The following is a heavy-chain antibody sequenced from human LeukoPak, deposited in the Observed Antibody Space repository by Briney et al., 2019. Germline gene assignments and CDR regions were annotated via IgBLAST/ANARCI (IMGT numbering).Heavy chain of an antibody. V-gene: IGHV1-69*01. CDR3: ARRPLATYYDILTGSRNQNAFDI. J-gene: IGHJ3*02. CDR2: IIPIFGTA. CDR1: GRTFSSYA. D-gene: IGHD3-9*01. Sequence: SVKVSCKASGRTFSSYAISWVRQAPGQRLEWMGGIIPIFGTANYPQKFQGRVTITADESTSTAYMELSSLRSEDTVVYYCARRPLATYYDILTGSRNQNAFDIWGQGTMVTVSS.